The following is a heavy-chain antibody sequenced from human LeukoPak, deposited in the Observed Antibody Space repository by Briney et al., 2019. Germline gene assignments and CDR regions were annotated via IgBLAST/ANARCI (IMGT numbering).Heavy chain of an antibody. Sequence: GGSLRLSCAASGFTFSRYWMHWVRQAPGKGLVWVSRINSDGSSTDYAGSVKGRFTISRDNAKNTLYVQMNSLRAEDTAVYYCARDLAYGDYVAPDYWGQGTLVTVAS. CDR1: GFTFSRYW. CDR3: ARDLAYGDYVAPDY. V-gene: IGHV3-74*01. CDR2: INSDGSST. J-gene: IGHJ4*02. D-gene: IGHD4-17*01.